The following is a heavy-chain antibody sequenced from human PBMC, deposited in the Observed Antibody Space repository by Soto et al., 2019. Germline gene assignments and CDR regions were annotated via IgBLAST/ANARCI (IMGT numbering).Heavy chain of an antibody. J-gene: IGHJ6*03. CDR3: ARHDSCGSYYSYYYMDV. D-gene: IGHD3-22*01. CDR1: GGSISSYY. Sequence: QVQLQESGPGLVKPSETLSLTCTVSGGSISSYYWSWIRQPPGKGREWIGYIYYSGSTNYNPSLKRRVTIPLDTSQHQFSLKLSSVTAADTAVYYCARHDSCGSYYSYYYMDVWGKGTTGTVSS. V-gene: IGHV4-59*08. CDR2: IYYSGST.